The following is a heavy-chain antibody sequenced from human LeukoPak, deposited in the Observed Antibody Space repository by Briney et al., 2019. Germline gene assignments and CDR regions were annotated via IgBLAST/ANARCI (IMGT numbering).Heavy chain of an antibody. CDR2: INHSGST. Sequence: SETLSLTCAVYGGSFSGYYWSWLRQPPGKGLEWIGEINHSGSTNYNPSLKSRVTISVDTSKNHFSLKLSSGTAADTAVYYCARVCYDYVWGSTYNWFDPWGQGTLVTVSS. J-gene: IGHJ5*02. CDR3: ARVCYDYVWGSTYNWFDP. V-gene: IGHV4-34*01. CDR1: GGSFSGYY. D-gene: IGHD3-16*01.